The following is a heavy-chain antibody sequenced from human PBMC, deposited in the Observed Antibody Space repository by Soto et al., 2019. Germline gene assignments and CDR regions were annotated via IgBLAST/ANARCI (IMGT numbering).Heavy chain of an antibody. D-gene: IGHD5-18*01. J-gene: IGHJ5*02. CDR2: IYYSGST. Sequence: PSETLSLTCTVSGGSISSYYWSWIRQPPGKGLVWIGYIYYSGSTNYNPSLKSRVTISVDTSKNQFSLKLSSVTAADTAVYYCARYGYSYGPWLNWFDPWGQGTLVTAPQ. CDR1: GGSISSYY. V-gene: IGHV4-59*01. CDR3: ARYGYSYGPWLNWFDP.